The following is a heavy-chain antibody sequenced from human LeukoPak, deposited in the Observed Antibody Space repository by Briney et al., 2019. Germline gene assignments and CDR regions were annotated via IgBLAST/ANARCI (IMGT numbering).Heavy chain of an antibody. V-gene: IGHV3-33*01. J-gene: IGHJ4*02. D-gene: IGHD3-22*01. Sequence: GKSLRLSCAASGFTFSSYGMHWVRQAPGKGLEWVAVIWYDGSNKYYADSVKGRFTISRDNSKNTLYLQMNSLRAEDTAVYYCARDTYYYDSSGYSVIDYWGQGTLVTVSS. CDR1: GFTFSSYG. CDR3: ARDTYYYDSSGYSVIDY. CDR2: IWYDGSNK.